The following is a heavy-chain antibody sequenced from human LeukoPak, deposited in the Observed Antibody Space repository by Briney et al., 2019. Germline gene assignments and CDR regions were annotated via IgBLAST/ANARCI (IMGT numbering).Heavy chain of an antibody. J-gene: IGHJ4*02. CDR3: AVGDPPNQYGGNSGGGYIDY. V-gene: IGHV1-69*05. Sequence: APVKVSCKASGGTFSSYAISWVRQAPGQGLEWMGGIIPIFGTANYAQKFQGRVTITTDESTSTAYMELSSLRSEDTAVYYCAVGDPPNQYGGNSGGGYIDYWGQGTLVTVSS. CDR1: GGTFSSYA. CDR2: IIPIFGTA. D-gene: IGHD4-23*01.